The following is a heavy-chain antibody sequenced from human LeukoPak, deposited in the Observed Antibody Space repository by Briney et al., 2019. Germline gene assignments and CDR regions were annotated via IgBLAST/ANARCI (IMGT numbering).Heavy chain of an antibody. CDR2: INPKSGGT. Sequence: ASVKVSCKASIYTFTDYYMHWVRQAPGQGLEWMGWINPKSGGTNYAQRFQGRVTMTRDTSISTAYMELSRLRSDDTAVYYCARLKSKVHHGFDIWGQGTMVTVSS. J-gene: IGHJ3*02. V-gene: IGHV1-2*02. CDR3: ARLKSKVHHGFDI. CDR1: IYTFTDYY.